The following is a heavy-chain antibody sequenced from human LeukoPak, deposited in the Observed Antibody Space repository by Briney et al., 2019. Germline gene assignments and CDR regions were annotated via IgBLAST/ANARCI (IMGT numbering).Heavy chain of an antibody. J-gene: IGHJ4*02. CDR2: INHSGST. CDR3: ARREGSSWSYFYFDY. CDR1: GGSFSGYY. D-gene: IGHD6-13*01. V-gene: IGHV4-34*01. Sequence: PSETLSLTCAVYGGSFSGYYWSWIRQPPEKGLEWIGEINHSGSTNYNPSLKSRVTISVDTSKNQFSLKLSSVTAADTAVYYCARREGSSWSYFYFDYWGQGTLVTVSS.